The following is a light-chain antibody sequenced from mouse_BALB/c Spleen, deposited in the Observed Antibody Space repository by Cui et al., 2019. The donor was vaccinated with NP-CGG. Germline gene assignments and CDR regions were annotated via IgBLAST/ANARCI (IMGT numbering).Light chain of an antibody. CDR3: ALWYSNHWV. J-gene: IGLJ1*01. V-gene: IGLV1*01. Sequence: QAVGTQESALTTSPGETVPLTCRSSTGAVTTSNYANWVQEKPDHLFTGLIGGTNNRAPGVPARFSGSLIGDKAALTITGAQTEDEAIYFCALWYSNHWVFGGGTKLTVL. CDR1: TGAVTTSNY. CDR2: GTN.